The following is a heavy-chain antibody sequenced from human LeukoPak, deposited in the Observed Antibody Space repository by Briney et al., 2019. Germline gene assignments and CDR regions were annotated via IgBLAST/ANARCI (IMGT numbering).Heavy chain of an antibody. D-gene: IGHD2-2*01. CDR2: INWNGGST. CDR3: ARVIVVVPAAKLNYFDY. Sequence: GGPLRLSCAASGFTFDDYGMSWVRQAPGKGLEWVSGINWNGGSTGYADSVKGRFTISRDNAKNSLYLQMNSLRAEDTALYYCARVIVVVPAAKLNYFDYWGQGTLVTVSS. J-gene: IGHJ4*02. V-gene: IGHV3-20*04. CDR1: GFTFDDYG.